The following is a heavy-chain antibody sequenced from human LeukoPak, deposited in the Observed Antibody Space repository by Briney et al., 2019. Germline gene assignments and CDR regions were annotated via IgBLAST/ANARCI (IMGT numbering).Heavy chain of an antibody. J-gene: IGHJ4*02. CDR3: ARTPYSGSYSYFDY. CDR1: GYSISNGYY. D-gene: IGHD1-26*01. V-gene: IGHV4-38-2*02. CDR2: IHHSGTT. Sequence: PSETLSLTCTVSGYSISNGYYWGWIRQPPGKGLEWIANIHHSGTTYYNPSLKSRVTKSLDTSKNQFSLNLSSVTAADTAVYYCARTPYSGSYSYFDYWGQGTLVTVSS.